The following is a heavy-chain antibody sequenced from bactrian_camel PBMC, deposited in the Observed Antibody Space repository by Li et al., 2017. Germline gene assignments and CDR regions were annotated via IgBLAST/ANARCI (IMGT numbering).Heavy chain of an antibody. D-gene: IGHD3*01. V-gene: IGHV3-2*01. J-gene: IGHJ4*01. CDR1: GFTFSSYY. CDR3: AGAPPNGLIYKWAYEYHY. Sequence: HVQLVESGGGSVQPGGSLGLSCVTSGFTFSSYYWSWVRQAPGKGLEWVASIASGNSYTYYPDSVKGRFTISRDNAKNTVYLQLNSLKSEDTALYYCAGAPPNGLIYKWAYEYHYWGQGTQVTVS. CDR2: IASGNSYT.